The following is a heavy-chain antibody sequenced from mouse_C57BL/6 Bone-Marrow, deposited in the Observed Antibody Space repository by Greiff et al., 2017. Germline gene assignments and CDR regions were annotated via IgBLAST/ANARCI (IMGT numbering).Heavy chain of an antibody. CDR2: IHPSDSDT. J-gene: IGHJ3*01. V-gene: IGHV1-74*01. D-gene: IGHD6-2*01. CDR1: GYTFTSYW. Sequence: QVQLQQPGAELVKPGASVKVSCKASGYTFTSYWMHFVKQRPGQGLEWIVRIHPSDSDTNYNQKFKGKATLTVDKSSSTAYMQLSSLSSEDSAVYYCASLPHFAYWGKGTLVTVSA. CDR3: ASLPHFAY.